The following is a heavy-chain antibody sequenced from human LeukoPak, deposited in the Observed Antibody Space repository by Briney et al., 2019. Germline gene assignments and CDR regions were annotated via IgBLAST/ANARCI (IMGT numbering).Heavy chain of an antibody. J-gene: IGHJ4*02. Sequence: SLKISCSASAYTFISDCIGWGRQRPVKGLGWRGYLSPADSDIRYSPPFQGQVTISADKSTRTAYLQWNSLKASDTAMYYSAVRTGYFDSWGEGALVTVSP. CDR1: AYTFISDC. CDR2: LSPADSDI. V-gene: IGHV5-51*01. D-gene: IGHD1-14*01. CDR3: AVRTGYFDS.